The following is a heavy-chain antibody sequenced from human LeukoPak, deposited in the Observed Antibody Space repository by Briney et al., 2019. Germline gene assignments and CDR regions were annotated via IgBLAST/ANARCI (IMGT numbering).Heavy chain of an antibody. D-gene: IGHD3-22*01. CDR1: GGSFSGYY. CDR2: INHSGST. V-gene: IGHV4-34*01. J-gene: IGHJ4*02. Sequence: SETLSLTCAVYGGSFSGYYWSWIRQPPGKGLEWIGEINHSGSTNYNPSLKSRVTISVDTSKNQFSLKLSSVTAADTAVYYCARRRYYYDSSGQRNYFDYWGQGTLVTVSS. CDR3: ARRRYYYDSSGQRNYFDY.